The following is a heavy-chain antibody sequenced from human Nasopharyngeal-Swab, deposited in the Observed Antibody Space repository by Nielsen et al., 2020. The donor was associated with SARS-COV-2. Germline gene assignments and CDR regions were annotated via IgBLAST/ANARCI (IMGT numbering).Heavy chain of an antibody. CDR1: GGSFSGHY. V-gene: IGHV4-34*01. Sequence: SETLSLTCAVYGGSFSGHYWSWIRQPPGKGLEWIGEINHGGSTNYKPSLKSRVTISIDTSKNQFSLKLSSVTAADTAVYYCAGHGSSGWFYYFDYWGQGTLVTVSS. D-gene: IGHD6-19*01. CDR3: AGHGSSGWFYYFDY. J-gene: IGHJ4*02. CDR2: INHGGST.